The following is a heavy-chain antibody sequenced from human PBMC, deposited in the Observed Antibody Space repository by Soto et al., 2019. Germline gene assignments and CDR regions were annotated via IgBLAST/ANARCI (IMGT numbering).Heavy chain of an antibody. Sequence: QVQLVESGGGVVQPGRSLRLSCAASGFTFSSYGMHWVRQAPGKGLEWVAVISYDGSNKYYADSVKGRFTISRNNSKSTQYLQMNSLRGEDTAVYYCAKDKGQLVLDYGMDVWGQGTTVTVSS. CDR1: GFTFSSYG. V-gene: IGHV3-30*18. CDR3: AKDKGQLVLDYGMDV. D-gene: IGHD6-13*01. J-gene: IGHJ6*02. CDR2: ISYDGSNK.